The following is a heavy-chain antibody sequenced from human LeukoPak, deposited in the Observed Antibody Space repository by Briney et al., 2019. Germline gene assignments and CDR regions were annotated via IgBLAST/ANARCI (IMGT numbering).Heavy chain of an antibody. CDR2: IRSKANNYAT. CDR1: GFTFSGSA. Sequence: GGSLRLSCAASGFTFSGSAMHWVRQASGKGLEWVGRIRSKANNYATAFAASVKGRFTIPRDDSKNTAYLQMNSLKAEDTAVYYCARPGPSVDTAMVAWGQGTLVTVSS. D-gene: IGHD5-18*01. J-gene: IGHJ5*02. CDR3: ARPGPSVDTAMVA. V-gene: IGHV3-73*01.